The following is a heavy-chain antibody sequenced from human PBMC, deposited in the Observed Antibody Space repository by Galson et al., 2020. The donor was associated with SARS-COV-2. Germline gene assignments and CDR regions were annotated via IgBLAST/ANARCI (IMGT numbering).Heavy chain of an antibody. CDR2: ISDSSSAI. Sequence: GGSLRLSCAASGFTFSTYSMNWVRQAPGKGLEWVSYISDSSSAIYYSDSVKGRFTISRDNAKNSLYLQMHSLRAEDTAVYYCAKTVDVDSGIVMFGMDGWGHGTTVTVTS. CDR3: AKTVDVDSGIVMFGMDG. V-gene: IGHV3-48*04. D-gene: IGHD5-18*01. CDR1: GFTFSTYS. J-gene: IGHJ6*02.